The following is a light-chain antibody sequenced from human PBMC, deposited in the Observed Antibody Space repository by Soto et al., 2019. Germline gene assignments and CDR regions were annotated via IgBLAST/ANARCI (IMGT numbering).Light chain of an antibody. CDR2: DVS. V-gene: IGKV1-5*01. CDR1: QTLSSW. CDR3: QQHNSYSLT. Sequence: DIQMTQSPSTLSASVGDRVTITCRASQTLSSWLAWYQQKPGKAPKLLIYDVSSLESGVPSRFSGSGSGTEFTLTISSLQPDDFASYYCQQHNSYSLTFGRGTKVEIK. J-gene: IGKJ4*01.